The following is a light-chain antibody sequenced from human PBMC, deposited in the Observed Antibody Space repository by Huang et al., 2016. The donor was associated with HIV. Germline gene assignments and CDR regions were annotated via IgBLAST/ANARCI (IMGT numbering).Light chain of an antibody. CDR1: QTILHDSASRNY. CDR3: QQYYSSPFT. CDR2: WAS. V-gene: IGKV4-1*01. Sequence: DIVMTHSPDSLAVSLGERATINCKSSQTILHDSASRNYLAWYQQKPGQPPKLLIHWASIRKSGVPDRFIGSGSGTDFTLTISSLQAEDVAVYYCQQYYSSPFTFGPGTNVDI. J-gene: IGKJ3*01.